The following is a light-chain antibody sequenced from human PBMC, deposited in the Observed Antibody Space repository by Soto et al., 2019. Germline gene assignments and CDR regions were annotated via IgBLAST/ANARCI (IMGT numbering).Light chain of an antibody. CDR1: QSISSW. CDR3: QQYNSLPT. Sequence: DIQMTQSPSTLSASVGDRVTITCRASQSISSWLAWYQQKPGKAPKLLIYKASSLESGVPSRFSGSGSGTEFTLTHSSLQPDDFATYYCQQYNSLPTFGQGTNVEIK. V-gene: IGKV1-5*03. CDR2: KAS. J-gene: IGKJ1*01.